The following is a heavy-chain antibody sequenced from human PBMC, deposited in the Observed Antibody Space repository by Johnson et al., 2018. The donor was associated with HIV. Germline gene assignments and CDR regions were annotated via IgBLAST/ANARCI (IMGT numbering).Heavy chain of an antibody. Sequence: EQLVESGGGLVQPGGSLRLSCAASGFTFSSYAMSWVRQAPGKGLEWVSAISGSGGSTYYADSVKGRFTISRDNSKNTLYLQMNSLRAEDTAVYYCAREGITMIVVVIKGAFDIWGQGTMVTVSS. CDR2: ISGSGGST. CDR3: AREGITMIVVVIKGAFDI. CDR1: GFTFSSYA. D-gene: IGHD3-22*01. J-gene: IGHJ3*02. V-gene: IGHV3-23*04.